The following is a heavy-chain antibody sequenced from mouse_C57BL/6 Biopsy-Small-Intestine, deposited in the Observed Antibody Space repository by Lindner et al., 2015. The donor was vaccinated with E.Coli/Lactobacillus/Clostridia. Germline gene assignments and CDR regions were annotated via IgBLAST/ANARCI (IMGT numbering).Heavy chain of an antibody. CDR1: GYSFTGYY. CDR3: ARSFEHDSSYKAWFAY. D-gene: IGHD1-1*01. Sequence: VQLQESGPELVKPGASVKISCKASGYSFTGYYMNWVKQSPEKSLEWIGEINPSTGGTIYNQKFKAKATLTVDKSSSTAYMQLKSLTSEDSAVYYCARSFEHDSSYKAWFAYWGQGTLVTVSA. CDR2: INPSTGGT. J-gene: IGHJ3*01. V-gene: IGHV1-42*01.